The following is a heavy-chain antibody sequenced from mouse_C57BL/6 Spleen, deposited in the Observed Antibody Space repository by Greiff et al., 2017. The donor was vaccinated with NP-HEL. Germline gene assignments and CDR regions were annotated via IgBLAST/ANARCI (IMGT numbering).Heavy chain of an antibody. D-gene: IGHD1-1*01. CDR2: IYPRDGST. CDR3: ARDYGSSYVHWYFEV. J-gene: IGHJ1*03. Sequence: VQLQQSGPELVKPGASVKLSCKASGYTFTSYDINWVKQRPGQGLEWIGWIYPRDGSTKYNEKFKGKATLTVDTSSSTAYMELLSLTSEDSAVYNRARDYGSSYVHWYFEVWGTGTTVTVS. V-gene: IGHV1-85*01. CDR1: GYTFTSYD.